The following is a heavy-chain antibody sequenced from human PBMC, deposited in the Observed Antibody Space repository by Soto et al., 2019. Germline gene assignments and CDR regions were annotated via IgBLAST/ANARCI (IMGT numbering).Heavy chain of an antibody. D-gene: IGHD1-7*01. CDR3: ARDTGRTTHHAFDI. CDR2: IYFSGST. V-gene: IGHV4-31*03. J-gene: IGHJ3*02. CDR1: GGSILNGGHY. Sequence: TSETLSLTCTVSGGSILNGGHYWTWIRQHPGKGLEWIGYIYFSGSTYYNPSLKSRVTISVDTSKNQFSLKLSSVTAADTAVYYCARDTGRTTHHAFDIWGQGTMVTVSS.